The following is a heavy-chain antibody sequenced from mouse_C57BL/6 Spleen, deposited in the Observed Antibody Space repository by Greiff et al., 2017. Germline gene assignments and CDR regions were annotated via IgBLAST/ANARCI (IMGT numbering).Heavy chain of an antibody. CDR3: TRIYDYGYAMDY. D-gene: IGHD2-4*01. CDR2: IDPETGGT. V-gene: IGHV1-15*01. J-gene: IGHJ4*01. Sequence: QVQLQQSGAELVRPGASVTLSCKASGYTFTDYEMHWVKQTPVHGLEWIGAIDPETGGTAYNQKFKGKAILTADKSSSSAYMELRSLTSEDSAVYYYTRIYDYGYAMDYWGQGTSVTVSS. CDR1: GYTFTDYE.